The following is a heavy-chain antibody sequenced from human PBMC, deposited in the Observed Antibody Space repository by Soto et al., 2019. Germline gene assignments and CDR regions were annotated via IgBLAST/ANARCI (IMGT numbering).Heavy chain of an antibody. J-gene: IGHJ3*02. D-gene: IGHD5-12*01. CDR2: ISSSGTI. CDR1: GFTFSSYE. CDR3: TKEKSVMYSGYDAFDI. V-gene: IGHV3-48*03. Sequence: QLVESGGGLVQPGGSLRLSCAASGFTFSSYEMDWVRQAPGKGLEWVVYISSSGTILYGDSVKGRFTISRDNADNSLFLQMNSLTAEDTAVYYCTKEKSVMYSGYDAFDIWGRGTMVTVSS.